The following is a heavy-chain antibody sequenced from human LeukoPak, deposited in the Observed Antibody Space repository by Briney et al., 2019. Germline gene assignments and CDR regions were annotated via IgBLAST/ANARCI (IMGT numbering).Heavy chain of an antibody. J-gene: IGHJ6*03. CDR3: VRGVPKTSYYYHYMDV. V-gene: IGHV1-3*03. CDR2: INAGNGNT. Sequence: GASVKVSCKASGYTFTTYTIHWVRQAPGQRLEWMGWINAGNGNTKYSQEFQDRVTITRDTSASTAYMELSSLRSEDMAVYYCVRGVPKTSYYYHYMDVWGKGTTVTVSS. CDR1: GYTFTTYT. D-gene: IGHD4-11*01.